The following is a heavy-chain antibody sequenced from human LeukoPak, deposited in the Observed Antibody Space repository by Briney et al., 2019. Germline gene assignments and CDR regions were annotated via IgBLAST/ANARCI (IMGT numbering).Heavy chain of an antibody. Sequence: SETLSLTCSVSGGSISSYYWNWIRQPAGKGLEWIGRIHTSGSTNYNPSLKSRVTISVDKSKNQFSLKLSSVTAADTAVYYCASHLGDYVWGSYRDWGQGTLVTVSS. V-gene: IGHV4-4*07. CDR1: GGSISSYY. D-gene: IGHD3-16*02. J-gene: IGHJ4*02. CDR3: ASHLGDYVWGSYRD. CDR2: IHTSGST.